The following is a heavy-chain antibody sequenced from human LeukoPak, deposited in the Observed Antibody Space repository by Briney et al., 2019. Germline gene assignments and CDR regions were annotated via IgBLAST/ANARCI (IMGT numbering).Heavy chain of an antibody. V-gene: IGHV4-59*01. D-gene: IGHD3-22*01. CDR1: GGSISSYY. CDR2: IYYSGST. CDR3: ARVYDSSGYPFDY. Sequence: SETLSLTCTVSGGSISSYYWSWIRQPPGKGLEWIGYIYYSGSTNYNPSPKSRVTISVDTSKNQFSLKLSSVTAADTAVYYCARVYDSSGYPFDYWGQGTLVTVSS. J-gene: IGHJ4*02.